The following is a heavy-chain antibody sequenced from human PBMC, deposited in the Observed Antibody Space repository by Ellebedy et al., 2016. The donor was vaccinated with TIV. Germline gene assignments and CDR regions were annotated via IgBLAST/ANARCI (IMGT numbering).Heavy chain of an antibody. CDR2: INKDGSSR. D-gene: IGHD3/OR15-3a*01. CDR3: AKDEEPTTRTYYYGMDV. CDR1: GFSFSVYY. Sequence: GESLKISXAASGFSFSVYYMMWVRQAPGKGLEWVANINKDGSSRGYVDSVKGRFTISRDNSKNTLYLQMNSLRPEDTAVYYCAKDEEPTTRTYYYGMDVWGQGTTVTVSS. V-gene: IGHV3-7*01. J-gene: IGHJ6*02.